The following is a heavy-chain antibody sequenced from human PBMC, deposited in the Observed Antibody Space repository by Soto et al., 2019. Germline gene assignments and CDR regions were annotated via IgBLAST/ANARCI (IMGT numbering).Heavy chain of an antibody. D-gene: IGHD3-22*01. CDR3: AREHLDDSSGSDDPFGI. CDR1: GGTFSSYA. CDR2: IIPIFGTA. Sequence: QVQLVQSGAEVKKPGSSVKVSCKASGGTFSSYAISWVRQAPGQGLEWMGGIIPIFGTANYAQKFQGRVTITADASTSTAYMELSILRSEDTAVYYCAREHLDDSSGSDDPFGIWGQGTMVTVSS. V-gene: IGHV1-69*01. J-gene: IGHJ3*02.